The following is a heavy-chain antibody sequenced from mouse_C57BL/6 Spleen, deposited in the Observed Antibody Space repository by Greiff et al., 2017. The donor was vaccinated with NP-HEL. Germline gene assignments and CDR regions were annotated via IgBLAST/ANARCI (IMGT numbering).Heavy chain of an antibody. Sequence: EVKLQQSGAELVRPGASVKLSCTASGFNIKDDYMHWVKQRPEQGLEWIGWIDPENGDTEYASKFQGKATITADTSSNTAYLQLSSLTSEDTAVYYCTSYYYGSSEFDYWGQGTTLTVSS. D-gene: IGHD1-1*01. J-gene: IGHJ2*01. CDR3: TSYYYGSSEFDY. V-gene: IGHV14-4*01. CDR2: IDPENGDT. CDR1: GFNIKDDY.